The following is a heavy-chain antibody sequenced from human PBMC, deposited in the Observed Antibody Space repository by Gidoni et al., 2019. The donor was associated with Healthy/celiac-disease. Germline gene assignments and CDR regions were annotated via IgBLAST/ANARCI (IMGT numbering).Heavy chain of an antibody. CDR3: ARGGPILAKLGYFDY. CDR2: ISYSGST. V-gene: IGHV4-59*01. Sequence: QVQLQESGPGLVKPSETLSLTCTVSGGSISSYYWSWIRQPPGKGLEWIGYISYSGSTNYNPSLKSRVTISVDTSKNQCSLKLSSVIAADTAVYYCARGGPILAKLGYFDYWGQGTLVTVSS. J-gene: IGHJ4*02. CDR1: GGSISSYY. D-gene: IGHD2-2*02.